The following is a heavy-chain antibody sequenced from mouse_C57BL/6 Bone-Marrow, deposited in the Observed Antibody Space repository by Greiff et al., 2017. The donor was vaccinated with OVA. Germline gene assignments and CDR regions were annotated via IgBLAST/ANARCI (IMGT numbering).Heavy chain of an antibody. J-gene: IGHJ1*03. CDR3: ARKVYGSSRYFDV. V-gene: IGHV1-4*01. CDR2: INPSSGYT. Sequence: VQLQQSGAELARPGASVKMSCKASGYTFTGYTMHWVKQRPGQGLEWIGYINPSSGYTKYNQKFKDKATLTADKSSSTAYMQLSSLTSEDSAVYYCARKVYGSSRYFDVWGTGTTVTVSS. CDR1: GYTFTGYT. D-gene: IGHD1-1*01.